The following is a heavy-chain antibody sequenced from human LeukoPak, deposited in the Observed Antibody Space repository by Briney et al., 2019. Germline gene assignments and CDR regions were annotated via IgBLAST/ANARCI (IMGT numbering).Heavy chain of an antibody. D-gene: IGHD2-15*01. V-gene: IGHV3-23*01. Sequence: GGSLRLSCAASGFTFSNYAMSGVRQAPGKGLQWVTSISGSGASTYYADSVKGQFTISRDNSKNTLYLQMNNLRADDTAVYYCVEDVVVVVAAEPGIWGQGTLVTVSS. J-gene: IGHJ4*02. CDR2: ISGSGAST. CDR3: VEDVVVVVAAEPGI. CDR1: GFTFSNYA.